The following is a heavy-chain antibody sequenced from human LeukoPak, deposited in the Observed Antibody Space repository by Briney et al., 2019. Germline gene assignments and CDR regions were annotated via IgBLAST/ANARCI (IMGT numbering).Heavy chain of an antibody. D-gene: IGHD5-24*01. CDR2: IKKDGSEK. J-gene: IGHJ4*02. Sequence: GGSLRLSCAASGFNFGTHWMTWVRQAPGKGLECVAIIKKDGSEKYHVDSVKGRFTISRDNAKNSLYLQMNSLRAEDTAVYYCGTGWAVDFWGQGTLVTVSS. CDR1: GFNFGTHW. V-gene: IGHV3-7*01. CDR3: GTGWAVDF.